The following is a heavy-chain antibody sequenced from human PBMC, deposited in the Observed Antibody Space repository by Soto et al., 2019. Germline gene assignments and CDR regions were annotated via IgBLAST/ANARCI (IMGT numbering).Heavy chain of an antibody. V-gene: IGHV3-30*04. J-gene: IGHJ4*02. CDR1: GFTFTTYA. CDR2: ISNDGRGK. D-gene: IGHD2-15*01. Sequence: GSLRLSCAASGFTFTTYAIHWGRQAPGKGLEWVAVISNDGRGKYYADSVKGRFTISRDNSKNTLYLQMNSLRSDDTAVYYCARDQCFGGGRSCYYFDFWGQGTLVTVSS. CDR3: ARDQCFGGGRSCYYFDF.